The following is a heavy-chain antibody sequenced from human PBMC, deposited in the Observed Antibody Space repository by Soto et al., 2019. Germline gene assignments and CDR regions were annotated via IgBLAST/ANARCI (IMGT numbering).Heavy chain of an antibody. Sequence: PGESLKISCKGSGYSFRSFWIGWVRQLPGKGLEWMGIIYPGDSDTRYSPSFQGQVTITVDKSINTAYLQWSRLKASDTAIYYCARQRLWGTSGYYYFENWGQGTLVTVSS. CDR2: IYPGDSDT. V-gene: IGHV5-51*01. D-gene: IGHD3-22*01. J-gene: IGHJ4*02. CDR1: GYSFRSFW. CDR3: ARQRLWGTSGYYYFEN.